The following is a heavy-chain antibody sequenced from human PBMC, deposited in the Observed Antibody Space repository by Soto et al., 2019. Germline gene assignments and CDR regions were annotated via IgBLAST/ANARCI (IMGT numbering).Heavy chain of an antibody. J-gene: IGHJ6*02. V-gene: IGHV6-1*01. CDR1: GDSVSSNSAA. Sequence: SQTLSLTCAISGDSVSSNSAAWNWIRQSPSRGLEWLGRTYYRSKWYNDYAVSVKSRITINPDTSKNQLSLQLNSVTPEDTAVYYCARAGGSLVSIYYGMDVWGQGTTVTVSS. CDR3: ARAGGSLVSIYYGMDV. D-gene: IGHD2-15*01. CDR2: TYYRSKWYN.